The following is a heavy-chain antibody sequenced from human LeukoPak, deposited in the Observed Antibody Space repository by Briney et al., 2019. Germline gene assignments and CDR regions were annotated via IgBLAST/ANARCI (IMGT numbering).Heavy chain of an antibody. CDR3: ARTKQWLAPFDY. V-gene: IGHV1-46*01. D-gene: IGHD6-19*01. Sequence: GASVKVSCKASGYTFTSYYMHWEGQAPGKGVGGRGIINPSGGSTSYAQKFQGRVTMTRDTSTSTVYMELSSLRSEDTAVYYCARTKQWLAPFDYWGQGTLVTVSS. J-gene: IGHJ4*02. CDR1: GYTFTSYY. CDR2: INPSGGST.